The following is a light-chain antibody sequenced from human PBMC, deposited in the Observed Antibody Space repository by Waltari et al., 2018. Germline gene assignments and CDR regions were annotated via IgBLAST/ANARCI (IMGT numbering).Light chain of an antibody. CDR3: SSYTSSNTVV. Sequence: HSALTQPASVSGSPGQSITIPCSGSSRDVGGYNYLPWYLQSPGQAPKLIIYDVTQRPSGISDRFSGSKSGSTASLTISGLQAEDEADYYCSSYTSSNTVVFGGGTKVTVL. V-gene: IGLV2-14*03. CDR1: SRDVGGYNY. CDR2: DVT. J-gene: IGLJ2*01.